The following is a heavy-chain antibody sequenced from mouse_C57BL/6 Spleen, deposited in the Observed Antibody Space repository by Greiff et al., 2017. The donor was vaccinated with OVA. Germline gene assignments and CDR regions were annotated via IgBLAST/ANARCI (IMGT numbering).Heavy chain of an antibody. D-gene: IGHD6-1*01. CDR1: GFSFNTYA. CDR3: VRLRESLYAMDY. J-gene: IGHJ4*01. Sequence: EVQGVESGGGLVQPKGSLKLSCAASGFSFNTYAMNWVRQAPGKGLEWVARIRSKSNNYATYYADSVKDRFTISRDDSESMLYLQMNNLKTEDTAMYYCVRLRESLYAMDYWGQGTSVTVSS. CDR2: IRSKSNNYAT. V-gene: IGHV10-1*01.